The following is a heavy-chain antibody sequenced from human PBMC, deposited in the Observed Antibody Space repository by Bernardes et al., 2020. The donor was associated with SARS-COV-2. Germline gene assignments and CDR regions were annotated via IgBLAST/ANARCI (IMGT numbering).Heavy chain of an antibody. CDR1: GFTFSYFG. CDR3: ARGPTYYDFWSGQRAGMDV. V-gene: IGHV3-48*01. CDR2: ISYSSTTR. D-gene: IGHD3-3*01. J-gene: IGHJ6*02. Sequence: GGSLRLSCAASGFTFSYFGMNWVRQTPGKGLEWVSYISYSSTTRYYADSVKGRFTISRDDAKNSLYLQMNSLRVEDTAVYYCARGPTYYDFWSGQRAGMDVWGQGTTVAVSS.